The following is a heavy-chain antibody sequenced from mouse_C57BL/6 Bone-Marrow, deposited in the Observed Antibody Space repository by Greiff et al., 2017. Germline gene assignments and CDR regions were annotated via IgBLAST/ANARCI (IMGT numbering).Heavy chain of an antibody. CDR1: GYTFTSYW. CDR2: IHPNSGST. V-gene: IGHV1-64*01. D-gene: IGHD2-2*01. CDR3: AREVTTGCAY. J-gene: IGHJ3*01. Sequence: VQLQQPGAELVKPGASVKLSCKASGYTFTSYWMHWVKQRPGQGLEWIGMIHPNSGSTNYNEKFKSKATLTVDKSSSPAYMQLSSLTSEDSAVYYCAREVTTGCAYWGQGTLVTVSA.